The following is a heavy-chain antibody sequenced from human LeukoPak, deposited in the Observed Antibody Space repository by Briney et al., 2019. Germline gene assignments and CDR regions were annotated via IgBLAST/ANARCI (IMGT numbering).Heavy chain of an antibody. D-gene: IGHD1-26*01. V-gene: IGHV3-7*02. CDR3: AGFTKVGATLFDY. CDR1: GFTFRTYW. J-gene: IGHJ4*02. Sequence: GGSLRLSCAASGFTFRTYWMSCVRQAPGKGLEWVANIKPDGSQKYYVNSLRDRFTISRDNAKNTLYLQMNSLRAEDTAVYFCAGFTKVGATLFDYWGQGALVTVSS. CDR2: IKPDGSQK.